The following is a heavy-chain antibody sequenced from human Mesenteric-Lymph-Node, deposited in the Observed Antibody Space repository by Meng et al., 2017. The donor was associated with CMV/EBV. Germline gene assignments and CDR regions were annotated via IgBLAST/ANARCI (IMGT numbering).Heavy chain of an antibody. CDR2: VYYSGSP. V-gene: IGHV4-39*01. J-gene: IGHJ4*02. CDR1: GDFISGSNSY. D-gene: IGHD2/OR15-2a*01. CDR3: ARNITAGHFDY. Sequence: IVSGDFISGSNSYWGWIRQPPGRGLEWIASVYYSGSPVYGPSLKSRVSISVDTSRNQFSLRLDSVTAADTAVYYCARNITAGHFDYWGPGILVTVSS.